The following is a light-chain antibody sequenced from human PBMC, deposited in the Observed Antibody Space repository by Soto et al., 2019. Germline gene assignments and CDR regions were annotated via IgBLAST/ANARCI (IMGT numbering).Light chain of an antibody. CDR3: QQYNSYST. J-gene: IGKJ1*01. CDR1: QSISSW. V-gene: IGKV1-5*03. Sequence: DIQMTQSPSTLSACVGDRVTITCRASQSISSWLAWYQQKPGKAPKLLIYKASSLESGAPSRFSGSGSGTEFTLTISSLQPDDFATYYCQQYNSYSTFGQGTKV. CDR2: KAS.